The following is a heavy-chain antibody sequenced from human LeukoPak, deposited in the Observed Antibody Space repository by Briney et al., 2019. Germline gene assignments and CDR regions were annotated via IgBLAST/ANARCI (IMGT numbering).Heavy chain of an antibody. Sequence: GGSLRLSCAASGNYWMHWVRQAPGKGLVWVSHINGDGSWTTYADSVKGRFTISKDNAKNTVYLQMNSLRVEDTAVYYCARESGWAYFDYWGQGSLVAVSS. V-gene: IGHV3-74*01. J-gene: IGHJ4*02. CDR3: ARESGWAYFDY. D-gene: IGHD5-24*01. CDR1: GNYW. CDR2: INGDGSWT.